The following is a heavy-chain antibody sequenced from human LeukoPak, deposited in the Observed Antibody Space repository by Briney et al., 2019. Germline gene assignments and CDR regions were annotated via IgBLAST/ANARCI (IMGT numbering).Heavy chain of an antibody. D-gene: IGHD1-14*01. Sequence: GGSLRLSCAASGFTSTTYSMTWVRQAPGKGLEWVSTINPGGITTYYADSVKGRFTISRDNSKNTVSLQMDSLRADDTAVYYCAKDRAGTPWADWGQGTLVTVSS. CDR2: INPGGITT. CDR3: AKDRAGTPWAD. J-gene: IGHJ4*02. CDR1: GFTSTTYS. V-gene: IGHV3-23*01.